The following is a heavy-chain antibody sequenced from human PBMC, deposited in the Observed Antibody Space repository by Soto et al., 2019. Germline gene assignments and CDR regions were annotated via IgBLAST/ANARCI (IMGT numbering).Heavy chain of an antibody. CDR1: GGSISSVGHY. Sequence: QVQLQESGPGLVKPPQTLSLTCTVSGGSISSVGHYWTWIRQPPGKGLEWIGSIYHTGSTYYSPSLRSRLTISGDTSKSQFSLGLNSVTGADTAVYYCAGATGTLRSRNCDYWGQGTLVTVSS. J-gene: IGHJ4*02. V-gene: IGHV4-31*03. D-gene: IGHD3-9*01. CDR2: IYHTGST. CDR3: AGATGTLRSRNCDY.